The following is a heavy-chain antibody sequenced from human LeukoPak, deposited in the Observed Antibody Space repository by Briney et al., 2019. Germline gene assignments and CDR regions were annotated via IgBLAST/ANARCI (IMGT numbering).Heavy chain of an antibody. J-gene: IGHJ4*02. D-gene: IGHD6-13*01. Sequence: SETLSLTCTVSGGSISSSGYYWGWIRQPPGKGLEWIGSIYYSGSTFYNPSLKSRVTISVDTSKNQFSLRLTSVTAADTAVYYCARGAAAGIDYWGQGTLVTVSS. CDR3: ARGAAAGIDY. CDR1: GGSISSSGYY. V-gene: IGHV4-39*01. CDR2: IYYSGST.